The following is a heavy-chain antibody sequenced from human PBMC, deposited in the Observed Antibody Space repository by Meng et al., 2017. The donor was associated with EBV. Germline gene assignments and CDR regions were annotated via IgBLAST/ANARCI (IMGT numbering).Heavy chain of an antibody. Sequence: QRVQSGVEVKKPGASVNVSCKASGDAFTSYILHWVRQAPGQRLEWMGWINVGVGYTKYSQKFQGRVTISSDTSATTGYMELSSLRSEDTAVYYCVRGPPVGVPGPGDYWGQGTLVTVSS. CDR1: GDAFTSYI. CDR3: VRGPPVGVPGPGDY. D-gene: IGHD2-21*01. V-gene: IGHV1-3*01. J-gene: IGHJ4*02. CDR2: INVGVGYT.